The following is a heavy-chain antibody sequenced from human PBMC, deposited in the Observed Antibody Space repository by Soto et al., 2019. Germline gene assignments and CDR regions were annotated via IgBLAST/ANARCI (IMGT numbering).Heavy chain of an antibody. CDR2: IKQDESDK. CDR3: AAYCYTMTCTHFHGYS. D-gene: IGHD3-16*02. CDR1: GFRFRDYW. Sequence: GGSLRLSCAVSGFRFRDYWMSWVRQAPGKGLEWVANIKQDESDKYYVDSVKGRFTISRDNAKNALYLQMNSLRVEDTAVYYCAAYCYTMTCTHFHGYSWGQGAQVTVSS. J-gene: IGHJ5*02. V-gene: IGHV3-7*03.